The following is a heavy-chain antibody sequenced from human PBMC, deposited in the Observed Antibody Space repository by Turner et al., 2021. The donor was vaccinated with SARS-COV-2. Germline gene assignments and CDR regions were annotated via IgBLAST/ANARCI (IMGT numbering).Heavy chain of an antibody. CDR1: GGSISSSYYY. Sequence: QLQLQESGPGLVKPSETLSLSCTVSGGSISSSYYYWGWIRQPPGKGLEWIGSIYYSGSTYYNPSLKSRVTISVDTSKNQFSLKLNSVTAADTAVCYCARHGPTSTTKAFDPWGQGTLVTVSS. J-gene: IGHJ5*02. V-gene: IGHV4-39*01. CDR2: IYYSGST. D-gene: IGHD4-17*01. CDR3: ARHGPTSTTKAFDP.